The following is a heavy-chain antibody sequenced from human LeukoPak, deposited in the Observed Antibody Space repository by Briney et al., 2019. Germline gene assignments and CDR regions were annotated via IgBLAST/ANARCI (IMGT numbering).Heavy chain of an antibody. D-gene: IGHD3-3*01. CDR3: ARDWSGFDY. CDR1: GFVFSRYW. V-gene: IGHV3-7*01. Sequence: GGSLRLSCTASGFVFSRYWMTWVRQAPGKGLEWVANIKQDGSEIYYVDSVKGRFTISRDNAKNSLYLQMNSLRAEDTAVYYCARDWSGFDYWGQGTLVTVSS. CDR2: IKQDGSEI. J-gene: IGHJ4*02.